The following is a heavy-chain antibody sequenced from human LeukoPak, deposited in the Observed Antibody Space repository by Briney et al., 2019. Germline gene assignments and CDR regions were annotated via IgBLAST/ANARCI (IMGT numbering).Heavy chain of an antibody. CDR2: IKPDGSEK. Sequence: GSLRLSCAAAGFPFSSYWMSWVRQTPGKGLEWVANIKPDGSEKSYVDSVKGRLTISRDNAKNSLYLQMNSLRAEDTAVYYCARGQMAGYWGQGTLVTVSS. J-gene: IGHJ4*02. V-gene: IGHV3-7*05. CDR3: ARGQMAGY. CDR1: GFPFSSYW. D-gene: IGHD5-24*01.